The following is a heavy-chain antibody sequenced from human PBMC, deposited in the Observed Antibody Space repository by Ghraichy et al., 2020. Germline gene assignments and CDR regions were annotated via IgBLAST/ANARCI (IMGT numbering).Heavy chain of an antibody. J-gene: IGHJ3*02. D-gene: IGHD3-3*01. CDR1: GFTFSDYY. V-gene: IGHV3-11*06. Sequence: LSLTCAASGFTFSDYYMSWIRQAPGKGLEWVSYISSSSSYTNYADSVKGRFTISRDNAKNSLYLQMNSLRAEDTAVYYCARARSYYDFWSGYYSLISSGNDAFDIWGQGTMVTVSS. CDR2: ISSSSSYT. CDR3: ARARSYYDFWSGYYSLISSGNDAFDI.